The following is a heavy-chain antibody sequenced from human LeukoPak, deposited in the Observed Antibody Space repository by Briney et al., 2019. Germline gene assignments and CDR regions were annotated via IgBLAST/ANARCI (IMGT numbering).Heavy chain of an antibody. CDR2: ISWDIGDI. J-gene: IGHJ4*02. D-gene: IGHD1-1*01. Sequence: PGTSLRVSCTVPGVKFDEYVMHWVRQVPGQSLEWLSAISWDIGDIGYAASVKGRFTISRDNAKRSLYLQMNSLRLEDSALYYSARDRDENWRLSDFDSWGRGTLVTVSS. CDR3: ARDRDENWRLSDFDS. V-gene: IGHV3-9*01. CDR1: GVKFDEYV.